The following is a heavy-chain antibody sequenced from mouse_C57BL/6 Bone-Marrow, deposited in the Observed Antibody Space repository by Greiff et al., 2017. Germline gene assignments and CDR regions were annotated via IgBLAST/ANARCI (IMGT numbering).Heavy chain of an antibody. J-gene: IGHJ1*03. CDR3: ARPCTTVAYWYFDV. CDR1: GFTFSDYG. CDR2: ISSGSSTI. D-gene: IGHD1-1*01. Sequence: EVKLVESGGGLVKPGGSLKLSCAASGFTFSDYGMHWVRQAPEKGLEWVAYISSGSSTIYYADTVKGRFTISRDNAKNTLFLQMTSLRSEDTAMYYCARPCTTVAYWYFDVWGTGTTVTVSS. V-gene: IGHV5-17*01.